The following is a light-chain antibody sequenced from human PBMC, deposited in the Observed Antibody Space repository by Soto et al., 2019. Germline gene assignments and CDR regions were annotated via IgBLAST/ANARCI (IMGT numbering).Light chain of an antibody. J-gene: IGLJ2*01. CDR1: KLGDKY. Sequence: SYELTQPPSVSVSPGQTASITCSGDKLGDKYACWYQQKPGQSPVLVIYQDSKRHSGIPERFSGSNSGNTATLTISGTQAMDEADDYCQAWDSSTDVVFGGGTKLTFL. V-gene: IGLV3-1*01. CDR3: QAWDSSTDVV. CDR2: QDS.